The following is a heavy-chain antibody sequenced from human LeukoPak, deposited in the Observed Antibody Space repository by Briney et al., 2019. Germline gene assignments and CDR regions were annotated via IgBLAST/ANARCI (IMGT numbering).Heavy chain of an antibody. CDR3: ARGRHCSGGSCYLDY. J-gene: IGHJ4*02. Sequence: ASVKVSCKASGYTFSGYYMQWVRQAPGQGLEWMGWINPNSGGTNYAQKFQGRIILTRDTSISTVYMELRGLNSDDTAVYYCARGRHCSGGSCYLDYWGQGTLLTVSS. CDR2: INPNSGGT. V-gene: IGHV1-2*02. D-gene: IGHD2-15*01. CDR1: GYTFSGYY.